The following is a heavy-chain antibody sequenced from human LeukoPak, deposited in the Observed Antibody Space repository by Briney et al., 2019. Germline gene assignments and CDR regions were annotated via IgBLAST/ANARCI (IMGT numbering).Heavy chain of an antibody. Sequence: PGGSLRLSCAASGFTFSSFAMYWVRQAPGKGLEWVAVIWSDGSNQYYADSVRGRFTISRDNSDNTLYLQMNSLRAEDTAVYYCVRDLGGLGNYWGQGTLVTVSS. CDR3: VRDLGGLGNY. J-gene: IGHJ4*02. CDR1: GFTFSSFA. CDR2: IWSDGSNQ. V-gene: IGHV3-33*01. D-gene: IGHD7-27*01.